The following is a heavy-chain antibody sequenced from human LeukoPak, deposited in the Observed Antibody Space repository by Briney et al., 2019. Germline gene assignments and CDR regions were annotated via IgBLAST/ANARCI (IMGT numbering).Heavy chain of an antibody. Sequence: SVKVSCKASGGTFSSYAISWVRQAPGQGLEWMGGIIPIFGTADYAQKFQGRVTITADESTSTAYMELSSLRPEDTAVYYCARDIIAAADDDYWGQGTLVTVSS. CDR1: GGTFSSYA. CDR3: ARDIIAAADDDY. V-gene: IGHV1-69*13. J-gene: IGHJ4*02. CDR2: IIPIFGTA. D-gene: IGHD6-13*01.